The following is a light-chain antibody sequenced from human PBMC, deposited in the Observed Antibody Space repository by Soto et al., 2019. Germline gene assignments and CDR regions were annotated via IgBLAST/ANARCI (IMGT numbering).Light chain of an antibody. CDR3: QQSYSTPIT. CDR1: QTISSW. J-gene: IGKJ5*01. Sequence: DIQMTQSPSNLSGSVGDRVTITCRASQTISSWLAWYQQKPGKAPKLLIYKASTLKSGVPSRFSGSGSGTEFTLTISSLQPDDFATYYCQQSYSTPITFGQGTRLE. V-gene: IGKV1-5*03. CDR2: KAS.